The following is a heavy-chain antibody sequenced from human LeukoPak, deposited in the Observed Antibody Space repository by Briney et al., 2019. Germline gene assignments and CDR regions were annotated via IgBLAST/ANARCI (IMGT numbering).Heavy chain of an antibody. CDR1: GFTFSSYA. CDR3: AKQGGYDFGWFDP. J-gene: IGHJ5*02. D-gene: IGHD5-12*01. CDR2: LSGSGDST. Sequence: GGPLRLSCAASGFTFSSYAMSWVRQAPGKGLEWVSGLSGSGDSTYYADSVKGRFTISRDNSKNTLYLQMNSLRAEDTAVYYCAKQGGYDFGWFDPWGQGTLVTVSS. V-gene: IGHV3-23*01.